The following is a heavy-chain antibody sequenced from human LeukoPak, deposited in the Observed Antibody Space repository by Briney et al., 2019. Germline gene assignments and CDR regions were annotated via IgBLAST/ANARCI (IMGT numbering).Heavy chain of an antibody. CDR2: ISSSSSYI. CDR3: ARDFRSGRIAALHSRYFDY. CDR1: GFTFSSYS. J-gene: IGHJ4*02. V-gene: IGHV3-21*01. D-gene: IGHD6-13*01. Sequence: GGSLRLSCAASGFTFSSYSMNWVRQAPGKGLEWVSSISSSSSYIYYADSVKGRFTISRDNAKNSLYLQMNSLRAEGTAVYYCARDFRSGRIAALHSRYFDYWGQGTLVTVSS.